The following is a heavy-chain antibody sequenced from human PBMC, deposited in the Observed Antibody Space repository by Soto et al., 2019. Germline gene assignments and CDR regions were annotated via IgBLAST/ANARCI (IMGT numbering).Heavy chain of an antibody. Sequence: SETLSLTCAVYGGSFSGYYWSWIRQPPGKGLEWIGEINHSGSTNYNPSLKSRVTISVDTSKNQFSLKLSSVTAADTAVYYCARRVHYDILTGPSNWFDPWGQGTLVTVSS. CDR3: ARRVHYDILTGPSNWFDP. CDR2: INHSGST. V-gene: IGHV4-34*01. J-gene: IGHJ5*02. CDR1: GGSFSGYY. D-gene: IGHD3-9*01.